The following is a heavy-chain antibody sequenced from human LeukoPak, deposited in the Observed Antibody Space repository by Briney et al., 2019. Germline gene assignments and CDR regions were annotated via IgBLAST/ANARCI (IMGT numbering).Heavy chain of an antibody. V-gene: IGHV4-30-2*01. CDR2: IYQSESS. J-gene: IGHJ3*02. D-gene: IGHD3-10*01. Sequence: PSQTLSLTCAVSGGSINNGDYSWSWIRQPPGKGLERIGYIYQSESSYYNPSLKSRVTISVDRSKNQFSLKLSSVTAADTAVYYCARHRATMVRRLIIHDAFDIWGQGTMVTVSS. CDR3: ARHRATMVRRLIIHDAFDI. CDR1: GGSINNGDYS.